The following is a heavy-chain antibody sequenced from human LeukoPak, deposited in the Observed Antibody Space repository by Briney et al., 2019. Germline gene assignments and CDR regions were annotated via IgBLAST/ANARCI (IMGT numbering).Heavy chain of an antibody. D-gene: IGHD6-19*01. V-gene: IGHV1-46*01. CDR2: INPSGGST. CDR1: GYTFTTYY. J-gene: IGHJ6*02. CDR3: ARETPPIVVAGPGKMDV. Sequence: ASVKVSCRASGYTFTTYYMHWVRRAPGQGLEWMGIINPSGGSTSYAQRFQGRVAMTRDTSTSTVYMELSSLRSEDTAVYYCARETPPIVVAGPGKMDVWGQGTTVTVSS.